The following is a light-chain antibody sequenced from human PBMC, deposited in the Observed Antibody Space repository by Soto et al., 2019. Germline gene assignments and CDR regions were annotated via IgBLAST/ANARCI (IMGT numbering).Light chain of an antibody. CDR2: KDI. V-gene: IGLV3-25*03. CDR1: ALPKQY. J-gene: IGLJ2*01. Sequence: SYELTQPPSVSVSPGQTARITCFGAALPKQYAYWYQQKPGQAPVPVIYKDIERPSGIPERFSGSRSGTTVTLTISGVQAEDEADYYCQSVDISGTYVVFGGGTEVTVL. CDR3: QSVDISGTYVV.